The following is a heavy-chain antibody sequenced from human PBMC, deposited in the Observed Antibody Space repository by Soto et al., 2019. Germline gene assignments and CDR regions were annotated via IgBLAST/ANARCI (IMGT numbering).Heavy chain of an antibody. V-gene: IGHV4-31*02. CDR2: IYYTERT. CDR1: GGPINSGGYY. CDR3: ASSGRTILQYYHAYFDR. J-gene: IGHJ4*02. Sequence: PSETLSLTCNVSGGPINSGGYYWSWIRQRPGKGLEWIGYIYYTERTFYNPSLRSRVTISVDTSKNQFSLKLASVTAADTAMYYCASSGRTILQYYHAYFDRWGQGTLVTVSS. D-gene: IGHD3-9*01.